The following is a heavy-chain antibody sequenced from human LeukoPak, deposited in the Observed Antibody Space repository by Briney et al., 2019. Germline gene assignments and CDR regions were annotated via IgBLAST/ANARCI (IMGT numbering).Heavy chain of an antibody. CDR1: GGSISSYY. Sequence: SETLSLTCTVSGGSISSYYWSWIRQPPGKGLEWIGYVYYSGRTNFNPSLKSRVTISIDTSKNQFSLNLSSVTAADTAVYYCATYSGGYPYYFEYWGQGTLVTVSS. D-gene: IGHD3-22*01. V-gene: IGHV4-59*08. CDR2: VYYSGRT. CDR3: ATYSGGYPYYFEY. J-gene: IGHJ4*02.